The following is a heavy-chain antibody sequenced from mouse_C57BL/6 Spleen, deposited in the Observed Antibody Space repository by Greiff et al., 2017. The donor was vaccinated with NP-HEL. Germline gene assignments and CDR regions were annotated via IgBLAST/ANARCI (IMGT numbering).Heavy chain of an antibody. J-gene: IGHJ2*01. Sequence: QVQLQQSGPELVKPGASVKISCKASGYAFSSSWMNWVKQRPGKGLEWIGRLYPGDGDTNYNGKFKGKATLTADKSSSTAYMQLSSLTSEDSAVYFCARTHDYDEGYYFDYWGQGTTLTVSS. V-gene: IGHV1-82*01. CDR1: GYAFSSSW. CDR3: ARTHDYDEGYYFDY. D-gene: IGHD2-4*01. CDR2: LYPGDGDT.